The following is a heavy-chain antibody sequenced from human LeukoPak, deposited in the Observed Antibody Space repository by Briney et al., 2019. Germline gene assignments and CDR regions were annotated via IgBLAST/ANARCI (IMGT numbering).Heavy chain of an antibody. CDR3: AKGGPGDALYGITFGGVIVKGGPLAY. CDR1: GFTFRRCD. D-gene: IGHD3-16*02. V-gene: IGHV3-30*18. CDR2: ISYDGSNR. Sequence: GGSLRLSCAAAGFTFRRCDMHWLRQAPGKGLEWVAVISYDGSNRYYADSVKGRFTISRDNSKNTLYLQMNSLRAEDTAVYYCAKGGPGDALYGITFGGVIVKGGPLAYWGQGTLVTVSS. J-gene: IGHJ4*02.